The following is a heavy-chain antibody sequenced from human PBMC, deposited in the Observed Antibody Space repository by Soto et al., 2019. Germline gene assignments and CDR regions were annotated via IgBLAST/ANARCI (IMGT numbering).Heavy chain of an antibody. CDR2: INHSGST. J-gene: IGHJ4*02. CDR3: ARGGFSKILDY. D-gene: IGHD3-3*02. CDR1: GGSFSGYY. Sequence: QVQLQQWGAGLLKPSETLSLTCAVYGGSFSGYYWSWIRQPPGKGLEWIGEINHSGSTNYNPSLKSRVTISVDTSKNQFSLKLSSVTAADTAVYYCARGGFSKILDYWGQVTLVTVSS. V-gene: IGHV4-34*01.